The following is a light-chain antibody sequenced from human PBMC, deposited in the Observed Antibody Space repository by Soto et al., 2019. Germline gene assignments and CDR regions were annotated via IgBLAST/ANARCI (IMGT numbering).Light chain of an antibody. Sequence: EIGMTQSPATLSVSPGERATLSCRASQSVSSIYLAWYQQKPGQAPSLLIYATSSRATGIPDRFSGSGSGTDFSLTISRLEPEDFAVYYCQQYGSSPITFGQGTRLEIK. CDR1: QSVSSIY. CDR2: ATS. CDR3: QQYGSSPIT. J-gene: IGKJ5*01. V-gene: IGKV3-20*01.